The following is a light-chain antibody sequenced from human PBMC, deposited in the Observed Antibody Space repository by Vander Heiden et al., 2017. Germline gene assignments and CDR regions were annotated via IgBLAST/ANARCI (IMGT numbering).Light chain of an antibody. J-gene: IGLJ3*02. Sequence: HSVLTPPPSVSAAPGQTLTISCSGSSPNIGNYYVSWYQQLPGRAPKLLIYENHKRPSGIPDRFSGSKSGTSATLGITGLQTGDEADYYCGTRGSRLSVLFGGGTKLTVL. CDR3: GTRGSRLSVL. CDR2: ENH. V-gene: IGLV1-51*02. CDR1: SPNIGNYY.